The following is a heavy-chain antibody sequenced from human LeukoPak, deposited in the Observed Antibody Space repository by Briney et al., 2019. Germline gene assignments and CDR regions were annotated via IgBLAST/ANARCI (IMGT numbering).Heavy chain of an antibody. CDR2: INHSGST. V-gene: IGHV4-34*01. Sequence: PSETLSLTCGVYGGPFSDHYWSWSRQTPGKGLEWIGEINHSGSTNYNPSLKSRVTISVDTSKNQFSLKLSSVTAADTAVYYCARVTADAFDIWGQGTMVTVSS. CDR1: GGPFSDHY. J-gene: IGHJ3*02. CDR3: ARVTADAFDI.